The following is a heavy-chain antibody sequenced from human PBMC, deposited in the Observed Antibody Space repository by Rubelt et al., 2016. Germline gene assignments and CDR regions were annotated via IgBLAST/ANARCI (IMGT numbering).Heavy chain of an antibody. CDR2: INAGNGNT. CDR3: ARAQRIRLLMVYAPTFDY. J-gene: IGHJ4*02. D-gene: IGHD2-8*01. Sequence: QVQLVQSGAEVKKPGASVKVSCKASGYTFTSYAMHWVRQAPGKRLEWMGWINAGNGNTKYSQKFQGRVTITRDTSASTAYMELSSLRSEDTAVYYCARAQRIRLLMVYAPTFDYWGQGTLVTVSS. CDR1: GYTFTSYA. V-gene: IGHV1-3*01.